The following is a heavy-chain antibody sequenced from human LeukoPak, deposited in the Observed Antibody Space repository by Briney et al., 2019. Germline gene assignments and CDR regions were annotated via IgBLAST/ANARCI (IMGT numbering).Heavy chain of an antibody. CDR1: GFTFSSYS. V-gene: IGHV3-21*01. CDR2: LSGNSSYI. Sequence: GGSLRLSCAASGFTFSSYSMNWVRQAAVKGLEWVSSLSGNSSYIYYADSVKGRFTISRDNAKNSLYLQMNSLRAEDTAVYYCARALTPDVVVPSPEDAFDIWGQGTMVTVSS. CDR3: ARALTPDVVVPSPEDAFDI. J-gene: IGHJ3*02. D-gene: IGHD2-2*01.